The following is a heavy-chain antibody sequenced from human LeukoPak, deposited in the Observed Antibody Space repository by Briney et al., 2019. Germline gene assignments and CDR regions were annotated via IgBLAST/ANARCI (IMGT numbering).Heavy chain of an antibody. CDR1: GGSISSSSYY. J-gene: IGHJ4*02. D-gene: IGHD3-10*01. CDR3: ARLYYGSGSYYNLALDY. CDR2: IYYSGST. V-gene: IGHV4-39*01. Sequence: SETLSLTCTVSGGSISSSSYYWGWIRQPPGKGLEWIGSIYYSGSTYYSPSLKSRVTISVDTSKNQFSLKLSSVTAADTAVYYCARLYYGSGSYYNLALDYWGQGTLVTVSS.